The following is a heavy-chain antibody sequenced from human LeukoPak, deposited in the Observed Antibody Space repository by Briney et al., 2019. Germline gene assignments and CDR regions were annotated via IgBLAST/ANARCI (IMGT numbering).Heavy chain of an antibody. CDR3: ARGRNLEWFDY. V-gene: IGHV4-59*13. J-gene: IGHJ5*01. CDR1: GASIRGYY. CDR2: IYYSGST. D-gene: IGHD3-3*01. Sequence: PSETLSLTCTVSGASIRGYYWSWIRQPPGKGLEWIGYIYYSGSTNYNPSLKSRVTISVDTSKNQFSLTLNSVTAADTAVYYCARGRNLEWFDYWGQGTLVTVSS.